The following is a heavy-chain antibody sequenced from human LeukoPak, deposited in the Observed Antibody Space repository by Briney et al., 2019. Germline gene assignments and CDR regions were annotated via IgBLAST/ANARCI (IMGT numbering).Heavy chain of an antibody. J-gene: IGHJ4*02. Sequence: PGGSLRLSCAASGFTVSSNYMSWVRQAPGKGLEWVSVIYSGGSTYYADSVKGRFTISRDNSKNTLYLQMNSLRAEDTAVYYCARDRALRIAAAGAPLGYWGQGTLVTVSS. CDR1: GFTVSSNY. CDR2: IYSGGST. D-gene: IGHD6-13*01. V-gene: IGHV3-53*01. CDR3: ARDRALRIAAAGAPLGY.